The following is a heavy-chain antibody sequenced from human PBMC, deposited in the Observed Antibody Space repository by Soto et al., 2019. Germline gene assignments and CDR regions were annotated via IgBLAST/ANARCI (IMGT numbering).Heavy chain of an antibody. CDR3: ARRHAPRYPTGNNHFDF. D-gene: IGHD1-1*01. J-gene: IGHJ4*02. Sequence: SETLSLTCTVSSVSIYSGSFHWGWFRQPPGKGLEWIGSINFSGSTYYNPSLKSRVTISVDTSKDQFSLNLRSVTAADTAVYYCARRHAPRYPTGNNHFDFWGQGSLVTVSA. V-gene: IGHV4-39*01. CDR2: INFSGST. CDR1: SVSIYSGSFH.